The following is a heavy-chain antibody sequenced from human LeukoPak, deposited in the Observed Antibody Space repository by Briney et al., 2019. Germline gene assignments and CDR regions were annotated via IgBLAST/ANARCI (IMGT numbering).Heavy chain of an antibody. D-gene: IGHD3-10*01. CDR2: IYYSGST. J-gene: IGHJ4*02. V-gene: IGHV4-59*08. CDR3: ARRWSGENLFDY. CDR1: GFTFSNAW. Sequence: PGGSLRLSCAASGFTFSNAWMSWIRQPPGKGLEWIGYIYYSGSTNYYNPSLKSRVTISVDTPKNQFSLELSSVTAADTAVYYCARRWSGENLFDYWGQGTLVTVSS.